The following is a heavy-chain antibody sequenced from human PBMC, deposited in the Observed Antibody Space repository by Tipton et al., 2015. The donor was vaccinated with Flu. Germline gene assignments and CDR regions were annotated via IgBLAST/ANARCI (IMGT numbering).Heavy chain of an antibody. V-gene: IGHV3-53*01. CDR1: GFTVISNY. Sequence: SLRLSCAASGFTVISNYMSWVRQAPGKGLEWVSIIHSGGNAFYADSVRGRFIISRDNSKNTVYLQMNSLRAEDTAVYYCAKGPNFDCWGQGTPVTVSA. CDR2: IHSGGNA. J-gene: IGHJ4*02. CDR3: AKGPNFDC.